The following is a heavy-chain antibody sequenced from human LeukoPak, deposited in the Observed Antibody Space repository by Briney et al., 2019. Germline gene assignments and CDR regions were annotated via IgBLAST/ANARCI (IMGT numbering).Heavy chain of an antibody. D-gene: IGHD3-10*01. V-gene: IGHV1-69*04. Sequence: SVKVSCKAAGGTFSSYAISWVRQAPGQGLEWMERIIPILGIANYAQKFQGRVTITADKSTSTAYMELSSLRSEDTAVYYCARAPRVRGGYFDYWGQGTLVTVSS. CDR3: ARAPRVRGGYFDY. CDR2: IIPILGIA. J-gene: IGHJ4*02. CDR1: GGTFSSYA.